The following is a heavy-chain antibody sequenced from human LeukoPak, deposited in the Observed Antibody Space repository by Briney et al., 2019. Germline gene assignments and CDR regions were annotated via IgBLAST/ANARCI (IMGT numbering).Heavy chain of an antibody. V-gene: IGHV3-30*03. J-gene: IGHJ2*01. CDR2: ISYDGSNI. D-gene: IGHD1-7*01. CDR1: GFTFSSYG. CDR3: ARDWNWDDWYFDL. Sequence: GGSLRLSCAASGFTFSSYGMHWVRQAPGKGLEWVAGISYDGSNIFYADSVKGRFTISRDNFKNTLYLQMNSLRAEDTAVYYCARDWNWDDWYFDLWGRGTLVTVSS.